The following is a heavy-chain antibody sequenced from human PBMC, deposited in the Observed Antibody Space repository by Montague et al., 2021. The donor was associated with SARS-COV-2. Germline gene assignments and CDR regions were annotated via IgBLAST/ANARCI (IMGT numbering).Heavy chain of an antibody. Sequence: SETLSLTCTVSGASVGSSDWGWIRQSPGKGLEWIGYFYSVGSTDYNPPLKSRATISRDTSKNQFSLKVRSVTAADTAVYYCARETMTAEAFDIWGQGTMVTVSS. CDR3: ARETMTAEAFDI. D-gene: IGHD1-14*01. J-gene: IGHJ3*02. CDR1: GASVGSSD. CDR2: FYSVGST. V-gene: IGHV4-59*02.